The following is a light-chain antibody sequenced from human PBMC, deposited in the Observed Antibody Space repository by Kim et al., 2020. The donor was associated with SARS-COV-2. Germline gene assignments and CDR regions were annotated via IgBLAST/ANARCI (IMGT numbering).Light chain of an antibody. Sequence: PGDSATLSCRASETISTSLAWYQQRSGHVPRLLIHGASTRAAGVPSRFTGRGSGTEFTLTINSLQSEDFAVYYCQQYYNLYTFGQGTKLEI. J-gene: IGKJ2*01. V-gene: IGKV3D-15*01. CDR1: ETISTS. CDR2: GAS. CDR3: QQYYNLYT.